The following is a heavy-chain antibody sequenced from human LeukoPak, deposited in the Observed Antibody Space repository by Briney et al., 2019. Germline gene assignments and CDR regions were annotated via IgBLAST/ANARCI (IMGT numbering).Heavy chain of an antibody. CDR1: GYTFTSYG. CDR2: ISAYNGNT. V-gene: IGHV1-18*01. J-gene: IGHJ4*02. CDR3: ARSVIILWFRESFQDY. Sequence: ASVKVSCKASGYTFTSYGISWVRQAPGQGLEWMGWISAYNGNTNYAQKLQGRVTMTTDTSTSTAYMELRSLRSDDTALYYCARSVIILWFRESFQDYWGQGTLVTVSS. D-gene: IGHD3-10*01.